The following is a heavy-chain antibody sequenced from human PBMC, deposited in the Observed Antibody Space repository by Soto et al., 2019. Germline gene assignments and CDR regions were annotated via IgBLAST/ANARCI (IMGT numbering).Heavy chain of an antibody. V-gene: IGHV3-13*05. J-gene: IGHJ6*02. D-gene: IGHD4-4*01. Sequence: EVQLVESGGGLVQPGGSLRLSCEASGVTFRNYDMHWVSQGTGKGLEWVSGISAAGDPDYADSVEGRFTISRENAQNSLFLQMNSLRVGDTAVYYCARPYRAFYGLDVWGQGTTVIVSS. CDR3: ARPYRAFYGLDV. CDR1: GVTFRNYD. CDR2: ISAAGDP.